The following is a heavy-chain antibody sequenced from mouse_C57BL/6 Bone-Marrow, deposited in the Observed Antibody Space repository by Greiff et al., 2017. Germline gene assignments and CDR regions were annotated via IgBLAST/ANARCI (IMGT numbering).Heavy chain of an antibody. CDR1: GYTFTSYD. D-gene: IGHD1-1*01. CDR2: IYPRVGST. CDR3: ARDYGSSYWYFDV. Sequence: VHLVESGPELVKPGASVKLSCKASGYTFTSYDINWVKQRPGQGLAWIGWIYPRVGSTKYNEKFKGKATLTVDTCSSTAYMELHSLTSEYSAVYFCARDYGSSYWYFDVWGTGTTVTVSS. V-gene: IGHV1-85*01. J-gene: IGHJ1*03.